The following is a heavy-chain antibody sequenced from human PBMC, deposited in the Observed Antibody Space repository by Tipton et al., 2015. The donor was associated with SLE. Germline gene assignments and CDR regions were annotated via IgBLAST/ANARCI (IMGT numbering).Heavy chain of an antibody. CDR2: IYYSGST. J-gene: IGHJ4*02. CDR1: GGSISSYY. CDR3: ARDEGDSGYAQLNY. Sequence: TLSLTCTVSGGSISSYYWSWIRQPPGKGLEWIGYIYYSGSTYYNPSLKSRVTISVDTSKNQFSLKLSSVTAADTAVYYCARDEGDSGYAQLNYWGQGTLVTVSS. V-gene: IGHV4-59*12. D-gene: IGHD5-12*01.